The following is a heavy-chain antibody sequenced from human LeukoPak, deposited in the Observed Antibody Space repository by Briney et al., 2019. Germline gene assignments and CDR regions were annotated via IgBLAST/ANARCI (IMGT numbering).Heavy chain of an antibody. V-gene: IGHV3-53*01. CDR1: RLTFSSYE. CDR2: IYSCGIT. CDR3: ARDRRVSGFDY. Sequence: GGSLRLSCAASRLTFSSYEMNWVRQAPGKGLEWVSVIYSCGITYYADSVKGRFTISRDNSKNTLDLQMNSLRAEDTAVYYCARDRRVSGFDYWGQGTLVTVSS. J-gene: IGHJ4*02.